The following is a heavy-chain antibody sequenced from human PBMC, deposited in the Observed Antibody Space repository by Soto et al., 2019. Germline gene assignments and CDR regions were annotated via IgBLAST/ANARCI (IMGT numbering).Heavy chain of an antibody. V-gene: IGHV4-39*01. D-gene: IGHD2-8*01. CDR2: IYYSGST. CDR3: ARSQDIVLMVYAPYFDY. Sequence: SETLSLTCTVSGGSISSSSYYWGWIRQPPGKGLEWIGSIYYSGSTYYNPSLKSRVTISVDTSKNQFSLKLSSVTAADTAVYYCARSQDIVLMVYAPYFDYWGQGTLVTVSS. J-gene: IGHJ4*02. CDR1: GGSISSSSYY.